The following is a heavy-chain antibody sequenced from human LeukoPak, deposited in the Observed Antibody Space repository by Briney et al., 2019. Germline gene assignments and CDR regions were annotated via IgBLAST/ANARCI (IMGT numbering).Heavy chain of an antibody. Sequence: GGSLRLSCAASGFTFDEYGMAWLRQVPGKGLEWICGITWHGLGTSYAGSMRGRFTIFRDNADNSLYLQINDLRGEDTAFYYLARNGVCTRSTCYERGCFDTGGQGPLAPVSP. CDR2: ITWHGLGT. V-gene: IGHV3-20*04. J-gene: IGHJ5*02. CDR3: ARNGVCTRSTCYERGCFDT. D-gene: IGHD2-2*01. CDR1: GFTFDEYG.